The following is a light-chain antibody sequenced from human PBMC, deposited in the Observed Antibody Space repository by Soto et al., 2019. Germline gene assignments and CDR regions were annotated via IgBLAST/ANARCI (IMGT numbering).Light chain of an antibody. Sequence: QSVLTQPPSASGTPGQRVTISCSGSSSNIGSNYEYWYQQLPGTAPKLLIYRNNQRPSGVPDRFSGSKSGTSASLAISGLRSEDEADYYCAAWDDSLSGGVFGGGTKLTVL. V-gene: IGLV1-47*01. CDR2: RNN. J-gene: IGLJ2*01. CDR3: AAWDDSLSGGV. CDR1: SSNIGSNY.